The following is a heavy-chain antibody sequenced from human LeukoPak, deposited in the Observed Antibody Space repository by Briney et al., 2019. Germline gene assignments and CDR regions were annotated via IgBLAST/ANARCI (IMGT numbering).Heavy chain of an antibody. V-gene: IGHV3-48*04. Sequence: GGSLRLSCAASGFTFSSYSMNWVRQAPGKGLEWVSYISSSSSTIYYADSVKGRFTISRDNAKNSLYLQMNSLRAEDTAVYYCAREIWFGELFGWYFDLWGRGTLVTVSS. D-gene: IGHD3-10*01. CDR2: ISSSSSTI. J-gene: IGHJ2*01. CDR3: AREIWFGELFGWYFDL. CDR1: GFTFSSYS.